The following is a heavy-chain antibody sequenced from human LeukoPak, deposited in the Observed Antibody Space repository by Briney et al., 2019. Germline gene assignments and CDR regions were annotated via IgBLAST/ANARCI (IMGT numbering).Heavy chain of an antibody. V-gene: IGHV1-18*04. CDR3: ARGRCRDSSWCPDY. D-gene: IGHD6-13*01. J-gene: IGHJ4*02. Sequence: ASVKVSCKASGYTFTSYYIHWVRQAPGQGLEWMGWISAYNGNTNYAQKLQGRVTMTTDTSTGTAYMVLRSLISDDTAGYYCARGRCRDSSWCPDYWGQGTLVTVSS. CDR2: ISAYNGNT. CDR1: GYTFTSYY.